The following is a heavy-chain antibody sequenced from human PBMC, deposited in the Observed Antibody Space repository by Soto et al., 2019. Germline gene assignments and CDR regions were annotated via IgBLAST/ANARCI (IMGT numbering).Heavy chain of an antibody. CDR3: ARGMIRGVVYYGVEV. CDR1: GFSFSSYD. CDR2: MSFDGSYK. Sequence: QEQLVESGGGAVQPGRSLRLSCTASGFSFSSYDMHWVRQAPGEGLEWVSAMSFDGSYKHYADSVKGRFTISRDNSENTLYLQMNGLRPEDTAVYFCARGMIRGVVYYGVEVWDQGTTVTVS. V-gene: IGHV3-30*03. D-gene: IGHD3-10*01. J-gene: IGHJ6*02.